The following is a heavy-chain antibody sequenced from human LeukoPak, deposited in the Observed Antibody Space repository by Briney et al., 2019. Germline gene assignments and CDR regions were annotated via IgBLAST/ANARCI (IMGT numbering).Heavy chain of an antibody. J-gene: IGHJ6*03. D-gene: IGHD3-10*01. CDR2: IIPIFGTA. V-gene: IGHV1-69*06. CDR3: ARDQVEYYYGSGSFYYYMDV. CDR1: GGTFSSYA. Sequence: ALVKVSCKASGGTFSSYAISWVRQAPGQGLEWMGGIIPIFGTANYAQKFQGRVTITADKSTSTAYMELSSLRSEDTAVYYCARDQVEYYYGSGSFYYYMDVWGKGTTVTVSS.